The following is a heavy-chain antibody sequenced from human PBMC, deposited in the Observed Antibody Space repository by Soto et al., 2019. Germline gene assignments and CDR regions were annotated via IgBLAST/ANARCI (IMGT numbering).Heavy chain of an antibody. V-gene: IGHV1-69*13. D-gene: IGHD3-3*01. Sequence: AASVKVSCKASGGTFSSYAISWVRQAPGQGLEWMGGIIPIFGTANYAQKFQGRVTITADESTSTAYMELSSLRSEDTAVYYCARGGYDFWSGPLAGYGMDVWGQGTTVTVSS. CDR3: ARGGYDFWSGPLAGYGMDV. CDR2: IIPIFGTA. J-gene: IGHJ6*02. CDR1: GGTFSSYA.